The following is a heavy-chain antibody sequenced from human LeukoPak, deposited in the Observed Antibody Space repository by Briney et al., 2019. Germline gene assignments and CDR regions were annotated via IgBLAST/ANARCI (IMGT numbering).Heavy chain of an antibody. Sequence: SETLSLTCTVSGGSLSSYYWSWIRQPPGKGLEWIGYMYYRGSTNYNPSLKSRVTISVDTSKNQFSLKLSSVTAADTAVYYCARDVYYYDSSGRYYFDYWGQGTLVTVSS. CDR2: MYYRGST. CDR3: ARDVYYYDSSGRYYFDY. J-gene: IGHJ4*02. V-gene: IGHV4-59*12. D-gene: IGHD3-22*01. CDR1: GGSLSSYY.